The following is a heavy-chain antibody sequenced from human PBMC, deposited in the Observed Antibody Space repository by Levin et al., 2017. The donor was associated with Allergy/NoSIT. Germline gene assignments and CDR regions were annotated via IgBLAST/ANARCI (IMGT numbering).Heavy chain of an antibody. CDR2: ISGRGPGT. Sequence: GGSLRLSCAASQFTFSTHAMSWVRQAPGKGLEWVSSISGRGPGTYYADSVKGRFTISRDNSKNTLYLQMNSLRAEDTALYYCAKVSAVGTESWGQGTLVIVSS. CDR1: QFTFSTHA. J-gene: IGHJ5*02. CDR3: AKVSAVGTES. V-gene: IGHV3-23*01. D-gene: IGHD6-13*01.